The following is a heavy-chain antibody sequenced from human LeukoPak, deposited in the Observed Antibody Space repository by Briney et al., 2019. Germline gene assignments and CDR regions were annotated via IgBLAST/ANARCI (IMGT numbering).Heavy chain of an antibody. J-gene: IGHJ5*02. CDR1: GYTFTSYG. CDR3: ARVEPGIAVAGTRPWFDP. Sequence: ASVTVSCKASGYTFTSYGISWVRQAPGQGLEWMGWISAYNGNTNYAQKLQGRVTMTTDTSTSTAYMELRSLRSDDTAVYYCARVEPGIAVAGTRPWFDPWGQGTLVTVSS. CDR2: ISAYNGNT. V-gene: IGHV1-18*01. D-gene: IGHD6-19*01.